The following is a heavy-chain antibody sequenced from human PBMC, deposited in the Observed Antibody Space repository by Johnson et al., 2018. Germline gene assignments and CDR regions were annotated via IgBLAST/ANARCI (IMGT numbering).Heavy chain of an antibody. Sequence: QVQLQESGPGLVKPSETXSLTCTVSGDSINTYYWSWLRQPPGKGLEWIGYIYNSGSTNYNPSLQSRVTISVDTSKNQFSLRLSLVTAADTAGYYCASEGPRSLRYFDWYTFDIWGQGTMVTVSS. CDR1: GDSINTYY. CDR2: IYNSGST. CDR3: ASEGPRSLRYFDWYTFDI. J-gene: IGHJ3*02. D-gene: IGHD3-9*01. V-gene: IGHV4-59*01.